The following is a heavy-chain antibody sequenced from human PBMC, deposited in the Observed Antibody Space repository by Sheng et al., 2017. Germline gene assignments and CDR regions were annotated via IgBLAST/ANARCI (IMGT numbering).Heavy chain of an antibody. CDR3: AREGYDSSGYYRGVDY. Sequence: QVQLQESGPGLVKPSETLSLTCTVSGGSVSSGSYYWSWIRQPPGKGLEWIGYIYYSGSTNYNPSLKSRVTISVDTSKNQFSLKLSSVTAADTAVYYCAREGYDSSGYYRGVDYWGQGTLVTVSS. D-gene: IGHD3-22*01. V-gene: IGHV4-61*01. CDR1: GGSVSSGSYY. CDR2: IYYSGST. J-gene: IGHJ4*02.